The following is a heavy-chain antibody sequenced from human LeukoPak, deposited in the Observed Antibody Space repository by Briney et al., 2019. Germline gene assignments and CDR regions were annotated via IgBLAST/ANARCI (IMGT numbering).Heavy chain of an antibody. CDR2: IWFDKNQ. J-gene: IGHJ6*02. Sequence: GGSLRLSCAASGFILNDYGMHWVRQAPGKGLEWVADIWFDKNQHFADSVKGRFAISRDNSKNTVYLQINSLRAEDTAVYYCARDRHCINGVCHSPPGMDVWGQGTTVTVSS. CDR1: GFILNDYG. V-gene: IGHV3-33*01. D-gene: IGHD2-8*01. CDR3: ARDRHCINGVCHSPPGMDV.